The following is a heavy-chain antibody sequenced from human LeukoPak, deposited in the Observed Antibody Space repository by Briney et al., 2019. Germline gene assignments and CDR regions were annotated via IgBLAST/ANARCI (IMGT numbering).Heavy chain of an antibody. J-gene: IGHJ6*04. Sequence: PGASLRLSCAASGFTFSSYEFSWVRQAPGKGLEWVSYISITGGIKYYGESVKGRFTISRDNAKNSLYLQMDSLRGEDTAVYYCAKVASEYYGLDVWGKGTTVTVSS. V-gene: IGHV3-48*03. CDR2: ISITGGIK. D-gene: IGHD1-14*01. CDR1: GFTFSSYE. CDR3: AKVASEYYGLDV.